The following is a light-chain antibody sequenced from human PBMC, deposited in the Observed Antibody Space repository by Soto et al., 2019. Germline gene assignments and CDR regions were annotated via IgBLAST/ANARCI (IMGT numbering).Light chain of an antibody. CDR2: DVS. V-gene: IGLV2-14*01. Sequence: QSVLTQPASVSGSPGQSITISCTGTSSDVGGYNYVSWYQQYPGKAPKLMIYDVSNRPSGVSNRFSGSKSGNTASLTISGLQADDEADYYCSSYRSSSTPFVFXTGTKVTVL. CDR3: SSYRSSSTPFV. J-gene: IGLJ1*01. CDR1: SSDVGGYNY.